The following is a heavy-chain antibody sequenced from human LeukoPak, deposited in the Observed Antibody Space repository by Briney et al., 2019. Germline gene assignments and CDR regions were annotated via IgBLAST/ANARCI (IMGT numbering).Heavy chain of an antibody. CDR2: INSDGSST. CDR1: GFTFSSYW. CDR3: ARGPHDFWSGYKGTAYFDY. Sequence: GGSLRLSCAASGFTFSSYWMHWVRQAPGKGLVWVSRINSDGSSTSYADSVKGRFTISRDSAKNTLYLQMNSLRAEDTAVYYCARGPHDFWSGYKGTAYFDYWGQGTLVTVSS. V-gene: IGHV3-74*01. D-gene: IGHD3-3*01. J-gene: IGHJ4*02.